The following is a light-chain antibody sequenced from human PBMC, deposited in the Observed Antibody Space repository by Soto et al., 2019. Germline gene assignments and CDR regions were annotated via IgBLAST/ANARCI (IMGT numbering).Light chain of an antibody. V-gene: IGLV2-8*01. Sequence: QSALTQPPSASGSPGQSVTITCSGTSSDVGEENYVSWYQQHPGKVPKLILYEVSKRPSGVPDRFSGSRSGNTASLTVSGLQAEDEADYYCSSFADSPVVFGGGTKLTLL. CDR3: SSFADSPVV. CDR1: SSDVGEENY. CDR2: EVS. J-gene: IGLJ2*01.